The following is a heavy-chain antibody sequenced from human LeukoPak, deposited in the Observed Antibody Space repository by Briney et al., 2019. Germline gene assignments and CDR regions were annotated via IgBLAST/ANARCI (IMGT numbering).Heavy chain of an antibody. V-gene: IGHV3-30*18. Sequence: GGSLRLSCAASGFTFSSYGMRWVRQAPGKGLEWVAVISYDGSNKYYADSVKGRFTISRDNSKNTLSLQMNGLRAEDTAVYYCAKGDHVLLWFGESGNAFDIWGQGTMVTVSS. CDR3: AKGDHVLLWFGESGNAFDI. J-gene: IGHJ3*02. CDR2: ISYDGSNK. CDR1: GFTFSSYG. D-gene: IGHD3-10*01.